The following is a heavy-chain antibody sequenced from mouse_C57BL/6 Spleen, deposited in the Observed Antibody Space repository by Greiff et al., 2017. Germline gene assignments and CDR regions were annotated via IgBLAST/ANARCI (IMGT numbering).Heavy chain of an antibody. CDR2: IWSDGST. J-gene: IGHJ4*01. V-gene: IGHV2-6-1*01. CDR1: GFSLTSYG. Sequence: QVQLKESGPGLVAPSQSLSITCTVSGFSLTSYGVHWVRQPPGKGLEWLVVIWSDGSTTYNSALNSRLSISKDNSKSQVFLKMNSLQTDDTAMYSCARHGILFYYAMDYWGQGTSVTVSS. CDR3: ARHGILFYYAMDY.